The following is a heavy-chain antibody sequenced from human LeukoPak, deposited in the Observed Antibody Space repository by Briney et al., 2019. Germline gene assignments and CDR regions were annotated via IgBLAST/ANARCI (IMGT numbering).Heavy chain of an antibody. V-gene: IGHV4-59*08. CDR1: GGSISTYY. J-gene: IGHJ4*02. CDR2: IYYSGST. D-gene: IGHD3-22*01. CDR3: ARSLDYESSDFDY. Sequence: SETLSLTCAVSGGSISTYYWSWIRQPPGKGLEWIGYIYYSGSTNYNPSLKSRVTISVDTSKNQFSLKLSSVTAADTAVYYCARSLDYESSDFDYWGQGTLVTVSS.